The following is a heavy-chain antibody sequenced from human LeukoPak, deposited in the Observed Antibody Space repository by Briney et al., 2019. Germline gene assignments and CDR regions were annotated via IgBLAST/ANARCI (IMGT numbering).Heavy chain of an antibody. Sequence: GGSLRLSCAASGFSFRSYAMSWVRQAPGKGLEWVSAISGSGGSTYYADSVKGRFTISRDNSKNTLYLQMNSLRVEDTAVYYCAKKYSTGLDPWGQGTLVTVSS. D-gene: IGHD1-26*01. J-gene: IGHJ5*02. CDR2: ISGSGGST. V-gene: IGHV3-23*01. CDR3: AKKYSTGLDP. CDR1: GFSFRSYA.